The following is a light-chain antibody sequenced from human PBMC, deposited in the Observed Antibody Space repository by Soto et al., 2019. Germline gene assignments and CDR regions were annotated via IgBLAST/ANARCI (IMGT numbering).Light chain of an antibody. CDR2: GAS. V-gene: IGKV3-20*01. J-gene: IGKJ1*01. CDR3: QQYNNWPRT. Sequence: EIVLTQSPGTLSLSPGERATLSCRASQSIRSNYLAWYQQKLGQAPRLLIYGASTRATDIPDRFSGSGSGTDFTLAISRLEPEDFAVYYCQQYNNWPRTFGQGTKV. CDR1: QSIRSNY.